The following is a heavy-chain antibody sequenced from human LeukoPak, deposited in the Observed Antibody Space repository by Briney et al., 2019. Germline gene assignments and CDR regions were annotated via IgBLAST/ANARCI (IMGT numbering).Heavy chain of an antibody. CDR3: AKDKAMAGFYYFDY. Sequence: GRSLRLSCTTSGFTFDDYAMHWVRQVPGKGLEWVSGITWNNVNIGYADSVRGRFTTSRDNAKNSLYLQMNSLRAEDTALYYCAKDKAMAGFYYFDYWGQGTLVTVSS. J-gene: IGHJ4*02. D-gene: IGHD6-19*01. CDR1: GFTFDDYA. CDR2: ITWNNVNI. V-gene: IGHV3-9*01.